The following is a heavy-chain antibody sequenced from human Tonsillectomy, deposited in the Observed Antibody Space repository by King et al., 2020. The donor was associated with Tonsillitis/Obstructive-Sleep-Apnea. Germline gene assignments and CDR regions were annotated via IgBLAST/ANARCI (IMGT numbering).Heavy chain of an antibody. CDR1: GGTFSSYA. D-gene: IGHD3-22*01. CDR3: TRAEYYYDSSGHRQFDL. V-gene: IGHV1-69*04. Sequence: QLVQSGAEVKKPGSSVKVSCKASGGTFSSYAISWVRQAPGQGLEWMGRIISILAIANYAQKFQGRVTITADKSTSTIYMELSSLRSEDTAVYYCTRAEYYYDSSGHRQFDLWGQGTLVTVSS. J-gene: IGHJ5*02. CDR2: IISILAIA.